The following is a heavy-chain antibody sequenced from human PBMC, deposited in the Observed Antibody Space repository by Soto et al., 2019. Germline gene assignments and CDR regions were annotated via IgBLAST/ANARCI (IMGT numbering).Heavy chain of an antibody. V-gene: IGHV4-34*01. CDR3: ASGFNGSHYVSTVTPQIYFDY. CDR1: GGSFSGYY. D-gene: IGHD4-17*01. Sequence: PLETLCLTCAVYGGSFSGYYWSWIRQPPGKGLEWVGEINHSGSSNYNPALKRRGTISVDSSKNQFSLKLSSVTAAGTAVYYCASGFNGSHYVSTVTPQIYFDYWGQGTLVTVSS. CDR2: INHSGSS. J-gene: IGHJ4*02.